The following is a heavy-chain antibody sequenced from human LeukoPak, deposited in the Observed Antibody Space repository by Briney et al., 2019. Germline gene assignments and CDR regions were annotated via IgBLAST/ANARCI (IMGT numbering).Heavy chain of an antibody. CDR1: GFTVSINY. V-gene: IGHV3-66*01. Sequence: GGSLRLSCAASGFTVSINYMSWVRQAPGKGLEWVSVIYSGGSTYYADSVKGRFTISRDNSKNTLYLQMNSLRAEDTAVYYCARVLGDTAMAPNYFDYWGQGTLVTVSS. J-gene: IGHJ4*02. D-gene: IGHD5-18*01. CDR2: IYSGGST. CDR3: ARVLGDTAMAPNYFDY.